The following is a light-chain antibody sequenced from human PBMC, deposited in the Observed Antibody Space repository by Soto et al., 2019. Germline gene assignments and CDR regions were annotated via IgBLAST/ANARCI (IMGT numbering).Light chain of an antibody. V-gene: IGKV3-15*01. CDR2: GAS. CDR3: QHYYNWPPWT. J-gene: IGKJ1*01. Sequence: EIIMTQSPATLSVSPGERATLSCRASQSVSNNLAWYQQQPGQAPRLLLYGASTRANDIPARFSGSGSGTEFTLTIRSLQSEDIAVYYCQHYYNWPPWTFGQGTKVEIK. CDR1: QSVSNN.